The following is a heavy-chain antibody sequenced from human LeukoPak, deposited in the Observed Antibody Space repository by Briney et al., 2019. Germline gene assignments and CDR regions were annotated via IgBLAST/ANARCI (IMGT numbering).Heavy chain of an antibody. V-gene: IGHV4-59*08. J-gene: IGHJ4*02. Sequence: SETLSLTCTVSGGSISSYYWTWIRQPPGKGLEWIGYIYYTGATSYNPSLKSRVTISVDTSKKQFSLKLTSMTAADTAVYYCARYGGSGWVIDNWGQGTLVTVSS. CDR2: IYYTGAT. CDR1: GGSISSYY. CDR3: ARYGGSGWVIDN. D-gene: IGHD6-19*01.